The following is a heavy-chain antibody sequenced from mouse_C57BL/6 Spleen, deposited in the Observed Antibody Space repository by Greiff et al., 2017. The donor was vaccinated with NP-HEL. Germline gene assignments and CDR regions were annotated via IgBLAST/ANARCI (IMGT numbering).Heavy chain of an antibody. D-gene: IGHD4-1*01. V-gene: IGHV1-18*01. J-gene: IGHJ4*01. CDR2: INPNNGGT. CDR1: GYTFTDYN. CDR3: ARTLGRGDAMDY. Sequence: EVQLQQSGPELVKPGASVKIPCKASGYTFTDYNMDWVKQSHGQSLEWIGDINPNNGGTIYNQKFKGKATLTVDKYYSTAYMELRSLTSEDTAVYYCARTLGRGDAMDYWGQGTSVTVSS.